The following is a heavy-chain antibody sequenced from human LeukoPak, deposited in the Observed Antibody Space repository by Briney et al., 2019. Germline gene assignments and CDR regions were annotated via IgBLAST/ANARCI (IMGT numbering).Heavy chain of an antibody. V-gene: IGHV4-34*01. CDR2: INHSGST. J-gene: IGHJ4*02. D-gene: IGHD6-13*01. CDR3: ARYAIAAAGTPYYFDY. Sequence: SETLSLTCAVYGGSFSGYYWSWIRQPPGKGLEWIGVINHSGSTNYNPSLKSRVTISVDTSKNQFSLKLSSVTAADTAVYYCARYAIAAAGTPYYFDYWGQGTLVTVSS. CDR1: GGSFSGYY.